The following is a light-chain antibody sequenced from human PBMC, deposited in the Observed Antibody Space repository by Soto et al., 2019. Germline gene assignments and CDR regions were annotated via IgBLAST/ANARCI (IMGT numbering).Light chain of an antibody. CDR3: QQFVSSLYT. J-gene: IGKJ2*01. CDR1: QSVDSAY. CDR2: ATS. V-gene: IGKV3-20*01. Sequence: EIVLTQSPGTLSLSPGERATLSCRTSQSVDSAYLAWYQQKRGQAPRLLIYATSTRATDIPDRFSGSGSRADFTLTISILEPEDFALYYCQQFVSSLYTFGQGTKLEIK.